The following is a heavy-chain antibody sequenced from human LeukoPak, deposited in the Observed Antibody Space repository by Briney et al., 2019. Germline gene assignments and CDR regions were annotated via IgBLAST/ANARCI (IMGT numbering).Heavy chain of an antibody. D-gene: IGHD2-15*01. CDR1: GFTFSSYW. CDR3: ARDRGGGWDDY. J-gene: IGHJ4*02. Sequence: GGSLRLSCAASGFTFSSYWMSWVRQAPGKGLEWVANIKQDGSEKYYVDSVKGRFTISRDNAKNSLYLQMSSLRAEDTAVYYCARDRGGGWDDYWGQGTLVTVSS. V-gene: IGHV3-7*01. CDR2: IKQDGSEK.